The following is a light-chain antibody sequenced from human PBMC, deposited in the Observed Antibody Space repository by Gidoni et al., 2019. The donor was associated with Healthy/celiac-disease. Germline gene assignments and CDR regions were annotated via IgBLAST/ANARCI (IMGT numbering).Light chain of an antibody. Sequence: IVLTQSPGTLSLSPGERATLSCRASQSVSSSYLAWYQQKPGQAPRLLIYGASSRATGIPDRFSGSGSGTDFTLTISRLEPEDFAVYYCQQYGSPPPVYTFGQGTKLEIK. CDR1: QSVSSSY. V-gene: IGKV3-20*01. J-gene: IGKJ2*01. CDR2: GAS. CDR3: QQYGSPPPVYT.